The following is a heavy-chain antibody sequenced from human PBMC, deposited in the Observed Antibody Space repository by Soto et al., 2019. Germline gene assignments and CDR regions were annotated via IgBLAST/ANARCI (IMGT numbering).Heavy chain of an antibody. CDR1: GGSLTGYD. D-gene: IGHD2-21*02. CDR3: ARMGDLNN. V-gene: IGHV4-34*01. Sequence: HSETKSRTCAVYGGSLTGYDWTWIRQPPGKGLEWIGEINHRGTTNYNPSLKSRVTISLDTSKNHFSLKLSSVTAADTAVYYCARMGDLNNWGQGNLVTVSS. J-gene: IGHJ4*02. CDR2: INHRGTT.